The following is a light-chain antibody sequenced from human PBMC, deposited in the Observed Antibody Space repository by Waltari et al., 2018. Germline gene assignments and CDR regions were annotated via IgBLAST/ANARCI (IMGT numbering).Light chain of an antibody. CDR3: QQYNRWPPIT. CDR2: DAS. V-gene: IGKV3-15*01. J-gene: IGKJ5*01. Sequence: EIVMTQSPATLPVSPGETATLSCRASQSVSSNVAWYQKKPGQTPRLLIYDASTRATSVPARFRGSGSGTEVTLTMSSRQSEDFAVYYCQQYNRWPPITFGQGTRLEIK. CDR1: QSVSSN.